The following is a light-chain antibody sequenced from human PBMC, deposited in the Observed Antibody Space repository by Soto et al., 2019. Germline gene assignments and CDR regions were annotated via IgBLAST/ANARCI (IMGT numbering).Light chain of an antibody. CDR3: MIWHSSAVV. Sequence: QPVLTQPYSLSASPGASASLTCTLRSGINVATYRIYWYQQKPGSPPQYLLMYKSDSDKQQGSGVPSRFSGSKDASANAGILLISGLQSEDEADYYCMIWHSSAVVFGGGTKLTVL. J-gene: IGLJ2*01. CDR1: SGINVATYR. CDR2: YKSDSDK. V-gene: IGLV5-45*03.